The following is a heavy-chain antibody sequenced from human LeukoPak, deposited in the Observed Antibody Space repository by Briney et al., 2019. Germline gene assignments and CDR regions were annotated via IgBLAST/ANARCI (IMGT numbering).Heavy chain of an antibody. J-gene: IGHJ4*02. CDR3: ARVVVGATTGYYFDY. D-gene: IGHD1-26*01. CDR2: IYTSGNTKYNLSLGNT. CDR1: GGSISSYY. V-gene: IGHV4-4*07. Sequence: SETLSLTCTVSGGSISSYYWSWIRQSAGKGLEWIGRIYTSGNTKYNLSLGNTKYNPSLTSRVTISVDKSKNQFSLKVTSVTTADTAVYYCARVVVGATTGYYFDYWGQGTLVTVSS.